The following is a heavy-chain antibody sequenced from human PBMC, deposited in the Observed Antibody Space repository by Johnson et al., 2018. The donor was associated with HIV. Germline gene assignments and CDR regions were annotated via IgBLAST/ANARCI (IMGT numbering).Heavy chain of an antibody. CDR2: INWNGGIT. CDR1: GFTFDDYA. D-gene: IGHD3-22*01. Sequence: VQLVESGGGVVRPGGSLRLSCAASGFTFDDYAMNWVRQAPGKGLEWVSGINWNGGITGYADSVKGRFTISRDNAKNSLYLQMNSLRAEDTAVYYCARESTRITMILVARAYAFDMWGQGTMVTVSS. J-gene: IGHJ3*02. CDR3: ARESTRITMILVARAYAFDM. V-gene: IGHV3-20*04.